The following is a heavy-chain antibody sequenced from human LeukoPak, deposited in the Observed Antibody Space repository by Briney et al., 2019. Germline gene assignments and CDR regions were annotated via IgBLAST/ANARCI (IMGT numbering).Heavy chain of an antibody. D-gene: IGHD2-2*01. J-gene: IGHJ4*02. Sequence: PGGSLRLSCAASGFTFSSYAMSRVRQAPGKGLEWVSAISGSGGSTYYADSVKGRFTISRDNSKNTLYLQMNSLRAEDTAVYYCANHLACGSTSCPPFDDWGQGTLVTVSS. CDR1: GFTFSSYA. CDR3: ANHLACGSTSCPPFDD. CDR2: ISGSGGST. V-gene: IGHV3-23*01.